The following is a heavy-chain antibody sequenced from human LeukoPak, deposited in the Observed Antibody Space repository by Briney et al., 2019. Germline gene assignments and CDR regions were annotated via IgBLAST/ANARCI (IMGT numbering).Heavy chain of an antibody. Sequence: GGSLRLSCAASGFTFSSYGMHWVRQAPGKGLEWVAFIRYDGSNKYYADSVKGRFTISRDNSKNTLYLQMNSLRAEDTAVYYCASWGSYCSGGSCYPDYWGQGTLVTVSS. D-gene: IGHD2-15*01. CDR1: GFTFSSYG. J-gene: IGHJ4*02. V-gene: IGHV3-30*02. CDR2: IRYDGSNK. CDR3: ASWGSYCSGGSCYPDY.